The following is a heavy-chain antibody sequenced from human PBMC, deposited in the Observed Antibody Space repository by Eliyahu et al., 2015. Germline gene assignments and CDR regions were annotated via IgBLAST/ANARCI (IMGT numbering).Heavy chain of an antibody. V-gene: IGHV2-5*02. Sequence: QITLKESGPTLVKPTQTLTLTCTFSXFSXXXSAVGVGWIRQPPGKALEWLALIYWDDDKRYSPSLKSRLTITKDTSKNQVVLTMTYMDPVDTGTYYCAHRECSGSYCSSFDYWGQGILVTVSS. D-gene: IGHD2-15*01. CDR3: AHRECSGSYCSSFDY. J-gene: IGHJ4*02. CDR2: IYWDDDK. CDR1: XFSXXXSAVG.